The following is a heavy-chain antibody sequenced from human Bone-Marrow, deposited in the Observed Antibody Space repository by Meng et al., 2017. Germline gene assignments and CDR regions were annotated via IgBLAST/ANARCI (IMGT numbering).Heavy chain of an antibody. Sequence: QVQLQESGPGLVKHSGNLSLTCAVSGGSISSSNWWSWVRQPPGKGLEWIGEIYHSGNTNYNPSLKSRVAMSVDKTKNQFSLRLSSVTDADTAVYYCARARSSSWSFDYWGQGTLVTVSS. J-gene: IGHJ4*02. CDR1: GGSISSSNW. CDR3: ARARSSSWSFDY. D-gene: IGHD6-13*01. CDR2: IYHSGNT. V-gene: IGHV4-4*02.